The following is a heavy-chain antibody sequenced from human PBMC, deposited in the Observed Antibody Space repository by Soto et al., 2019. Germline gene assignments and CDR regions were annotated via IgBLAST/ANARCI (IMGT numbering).Heavy chain of an antibody. CDR3: AREGGNDFWCGFYFDY. Sequence: GGSLRLSCAASGFTFSSYGMHWVRQAPGKGLEWVAVIWYDGSNKYYADSVKGRFTISRDNSKNTLYLQMNSLRAEDTAVYYCAREGGNDFWCGFYFDYWGQGTLVTVSS. J-gene: IGHJ4*02. CDR2: IWYDGSNK. D-gene: IGHD3-3*01. CDR1: GFTFSSYG. V-gene: IGHV3-33*01.